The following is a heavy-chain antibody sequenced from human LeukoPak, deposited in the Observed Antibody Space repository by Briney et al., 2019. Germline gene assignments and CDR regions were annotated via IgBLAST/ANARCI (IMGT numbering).Heavy chain of an antibody. J-gene: IGHJ5*02. D-gene: IGHD3-16*02. CDR3: AKDLYDYVWGSYRHDCFDP. CDR2: ISGSGGST. Sequence: GGSLRLSCAASGFTFSSYAMSWVRQAPGKGLEWVSAISGSGGSTYYADSVKGRFTISRDNSKNTLFLQMNSLRADDTAVYHCAKDLYDYVWGSYRHDCFDPWGQGTLVTVSS. CDR1: GFTFSSYA. V-gene: IGHV3-23*01.